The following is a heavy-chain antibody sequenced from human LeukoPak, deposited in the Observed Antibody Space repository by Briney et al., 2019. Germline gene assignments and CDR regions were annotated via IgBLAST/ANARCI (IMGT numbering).Heavy chain of an antibody. V-gene: IGHV3-66*01. D-gene: IGHD3-9*01. CDR1: GFTVSSNY. CDR2: IYSGGST. J-gene: IGHJ4*02. CDR3: ARGGSFGLRYFDWSTVF. Sequence: GGSLRLSCAASGFTVSSNYMSWVRQAPGKGLEWVSVIYSGGSTYYADSVKGRFTISRDNSKNTLYLQMNSLRAEDTAVYYCARGGSFGLRYFDWSTVFWGQGTLVTVSS.